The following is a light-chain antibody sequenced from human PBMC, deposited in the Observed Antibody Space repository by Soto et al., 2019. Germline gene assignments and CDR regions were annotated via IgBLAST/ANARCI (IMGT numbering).Light chain of an antibody. CDR2: EGT. CDR1: SSDVGSYHR. Sequence: QSALTQPASASGSPGQSITISCTGTSSDVGSYHRVSWYQQLPGKAPKVMIYEGTKRPSGVSNRFSGSESGNTASLTISGLQAEDEAEYYCCSYADTSTYVFGSGTKLTVL. J-gene: IGLJ1*01. CDR3: CSYADTSTYV. V-gene: IGLV2-23*01.